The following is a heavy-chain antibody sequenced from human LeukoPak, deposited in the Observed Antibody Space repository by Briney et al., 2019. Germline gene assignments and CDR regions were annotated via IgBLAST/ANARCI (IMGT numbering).Heavy chain of an antibody. J-gene: IGHJ5*02. V-gene: IGHV1-46*03. D-gene: IGHD3-10*01. CDR3: STFLWFGELLSNP. CDR2: INPSGGST. Sequence: GASVKASCKASGYTFTSYYMHWVRQAPGQGLEWMGIINPSGGSTSYAQKFQGRVTMTRDTSTSTVYMELSSLRSEDTAVYYCSTFLWFGELLSNPWGQGTLVTVSS. CDR1: GYTFTSYY.